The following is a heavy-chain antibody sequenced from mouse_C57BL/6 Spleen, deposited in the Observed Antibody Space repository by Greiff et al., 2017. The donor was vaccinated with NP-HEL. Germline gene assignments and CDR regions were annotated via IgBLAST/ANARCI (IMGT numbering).Heavy chain of an antibody. CDR2: ISSGSSTI. CDR3: ARLYGSRAMDY. CDR1: GFTFSDYG. D-gene: IGHD2-2*01. V-gene: IGHV5-17*01. J-gene: IGHJ4*01. Sequence: EVKLMESGGGLVKPGGSLKLSCAASGFTFSDYGMHWVRQAPEKGLEWVAYISSGSSTIYYADTVKGRFTISRDNAKNTLFLQMTSLRSEDTAMYYCARLYGSRAMDYWGQGTSVTVSS.